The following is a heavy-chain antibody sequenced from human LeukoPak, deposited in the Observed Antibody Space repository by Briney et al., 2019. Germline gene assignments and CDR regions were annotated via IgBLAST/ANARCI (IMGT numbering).Heavy chain of an antibody. CDR1: GYTFTSYD. J-gene: IGHJ6*02. CDR3: ARGLTPAEYYDFWSGYYRSQRNYYGMDV. CDR2: MNPNSGNT. D-gene: IGHD3-3*01. V-gene: IGHV1-8*01. Sequence: ASVKVSCKASGYTFTSYDINWVRQATGQGLEWMGWMNPNSGNTGYAQKFQGRVTMTRNTSISTAYMELSSLRSEDTAVYYCARGLTPAEYYDFWSGYYRSQRNYYGMDVWGQGTTVTVSS.